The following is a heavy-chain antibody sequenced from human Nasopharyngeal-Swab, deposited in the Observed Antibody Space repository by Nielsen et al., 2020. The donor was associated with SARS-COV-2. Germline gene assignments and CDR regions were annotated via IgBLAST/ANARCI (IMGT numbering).Heavy chain of an antibody. CDR3: ARDTPPTNYYGSGSSQPYYYYYGMDV. D-gene: IGHD3-10*01. CDR1: GGSFSGYY. J-gene: IGHJ6*02. V-gene: IGHV4-34*01. Sequence: LRLSCAVYGGSFSGYYWSWIRQPPGKGLERMGEIKHSGSTNYNPSLKSRVTISVDTSKNQCSLKMSSVTAADTAVYYCARDTPPTNYYGSGSSQPYYYYYGMDVWGQGTTVTVSS. CDR2: IKHSGST.